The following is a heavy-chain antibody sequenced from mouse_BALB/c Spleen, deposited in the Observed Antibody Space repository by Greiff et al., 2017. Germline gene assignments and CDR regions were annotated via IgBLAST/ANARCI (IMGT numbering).Heavy chain of an antibody. Sequence: QVQLKQPGAELVKPGASVKMSCKASGYTFTSYWMHWVKQRPGQGLEWIGTIDPSDSYTSYNQKFKGKATLTVDTSSSTAYMQLSSLTSEDSAVYYCTRPSLRHYGSSGGYFDVWGAGTTVTVSS. J-gene: IGHJ1*01. CDR2: IDPSDSYT. CDR3: TRPSLRHYGSSGGYFDV. CDR1: GYTFTSYW. V-gene: IGHV1S127*01. D-gene: IGHD1-1*01.